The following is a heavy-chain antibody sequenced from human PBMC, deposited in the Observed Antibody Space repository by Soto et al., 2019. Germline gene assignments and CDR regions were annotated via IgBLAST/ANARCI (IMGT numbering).Heavy chain of an antibody. D-gene: IGHD3-22*01. Sequence: QVQLQQWGAGLLKPSETLSLTCAVYGGSFSGYYWSWIRQPPGKGLEWIGEINHSGSTNYNPSLTSRVHISVDTSKNQFSLKLSSVTAADTAVYYCARSRYYYDSSGSQPFDYWGQGTLVTVSS. CDR1: GGSFSGYY. J-gene: IGHJ4*02. CDR2: INHSGST. CDR3: ARSRYYYDSSGSQPFDY. V-gene: IGHV4-34*01.